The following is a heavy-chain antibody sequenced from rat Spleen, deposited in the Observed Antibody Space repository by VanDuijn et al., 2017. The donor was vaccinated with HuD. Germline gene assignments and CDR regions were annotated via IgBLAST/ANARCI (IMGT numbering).Heavy chain of an antibody. J-gene: IGHJ2*01. CDR1: GLSFSNYD. D-gene: IGHD3-1*01. V-gene: IGHV5-25*01. CDR3: ATAPGASDY. CDR2: ISYDGTAT. Sequence: EVQLVESGGGLVQPGRSMKLSCAASGLSFSNYDMAWVLQAPTKGLEWVASISYDGTATYYRDSVKGRFTLSRDNAKSTLYLQMDSLRSEDTATYYCATAPGASDYWGQGVMVTVSS.